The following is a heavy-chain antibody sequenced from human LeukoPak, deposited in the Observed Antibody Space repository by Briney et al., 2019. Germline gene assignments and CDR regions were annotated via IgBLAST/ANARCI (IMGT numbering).Heavy chain of an antibody. Sequence: PGGSLRLSCTASGFTFSNHAMTWVRQAPGKGLEWVSSMGSGGTYIYYADSVRGRFTISRDNAKNSLYLVMNSLRAEDTATYVVQWGQGTLVTASS. D-gene: IGHD2-15*01. CDR2: MGSGGTYI. J-gene: IGHJ4*02. CDR1: GFTFSNHA. CDR3: Q. V-gene: IGHV3-21*01.